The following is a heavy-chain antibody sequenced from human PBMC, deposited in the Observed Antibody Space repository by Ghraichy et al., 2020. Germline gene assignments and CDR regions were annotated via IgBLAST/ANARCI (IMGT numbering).Heavy chain of an antibody. CDR1: GYTFTGYY. J-gene: IGHJ4*02. Sequence: ASVKVSCKASGYTFTGYYMHWVRQAPGQGLEWMGWINPNSGGTNYAQKFQGRVTMTRDTSISTAYMELSRLRSDDTAVYYCARVNGGSALIDYWGQGTLVTVSS. CDR3: ARVNGGSALIDY. D-gene: IGHD1-26*01. V-gene: IGHV1-2*02. CDR2: INPNSGGT.